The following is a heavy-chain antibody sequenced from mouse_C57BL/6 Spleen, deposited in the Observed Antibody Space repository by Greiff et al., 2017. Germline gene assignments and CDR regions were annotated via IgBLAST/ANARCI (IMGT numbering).Heavy chain of an antibody. CDR3: ARPYGNSYAMDY. CDR1: GYTFTSYW. J-gene: IGHJ4*01. Sequence: QVQLQQSGTELVKPGASVKMSCKASGYTFTSYWMHWVKQRPGQGLEWIGNINPSNGGTNYNEKFKSKATLTVDKSSSTAYMQLSSLTSEDSAVYYCARPYGNSYAMDYWGQGTSVTVSS. CDR2: INPSNGGT. V-gene: IGHV1-53*01. D-gene: IGHD2-1*01.